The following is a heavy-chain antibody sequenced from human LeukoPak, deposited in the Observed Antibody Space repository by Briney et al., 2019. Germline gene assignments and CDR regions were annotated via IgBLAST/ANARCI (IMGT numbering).Heavy chain of an antibody. CDR2: IYYSGST. J-gene: IGHJ6*03. D-gene: IGHD3-10*01. V-gene: IGHV4-30-4*07. Sequence: SQTLSLTCAVSGGSISSGGYSWSWIRQPPGKGLEWIGYIYYSGSTYYNPSLKSRVTISVDTSKNQFSLKLSSVTAADTAVYYCARTSYGSGAHGCYYYMDVWGKGTTVTVSS. CDR1: GGSISSGGYS. CDR3: ARTSYGSGAHGCYYYMDV.